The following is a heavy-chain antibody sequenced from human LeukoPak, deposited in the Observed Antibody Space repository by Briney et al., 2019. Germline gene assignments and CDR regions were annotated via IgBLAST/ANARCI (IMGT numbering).Heavy chain of an antibody. CDR1: GGSISGYY. V-gene: IGHV4-59*08. CDR2: IYYSGST. CDR3: ARLGCSGGSCYLDY. J-gene: IGHJ4*02. Sequence: SETLSLTCTVSGGSISGYYWSWIRQPPGKGLEWIGYIYYSGSTNYNPSLKSRVTISVDTSKNQFSLKLSSVTAADTAVYYCARLGCSGGSCYLDYWGQGTLVTVSS. D-gene: IGHD2-15*01.